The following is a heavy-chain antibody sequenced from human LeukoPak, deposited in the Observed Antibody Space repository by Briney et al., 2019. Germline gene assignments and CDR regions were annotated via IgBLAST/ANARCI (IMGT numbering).Heavy chain of an antibody. CDR2: INHSGST. D-gene: IGHD2/OR15-2a*01. V-gene: IGHV4-34*01. CDR1: GGSISSYY. Sequence: SETLSLTCTVSGGSISSYYWSWIRQPPGKGLEWIGEINHSGSTNYNPSLKSRVTISVDTSKNQFSLKLSSVTAADTAVYYCARGFLYYFDYWGQGTLVTVSS. J-gene: IGHJ4*02. CDR3: ARGFLYYFDY.